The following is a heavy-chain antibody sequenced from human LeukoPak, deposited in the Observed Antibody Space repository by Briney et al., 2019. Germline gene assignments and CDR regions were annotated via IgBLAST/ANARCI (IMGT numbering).Heavy chain of an antibody. Sequence: GGSLRLSCAASGFTFDDYAMHWVRQAPGKGLEWVSGISWNSGSIGYADSVKGRFTISRDNAKNSLYLQMNSLRAEDTALYYCARGGVFGATYSWFDPWGQGTLVTVSS. V-gene: IGHV3-9*01. CDR1: GFTFDDYA. D-gene: IGHD3-3*01. CDR2: ISWNSGSI. J-gene: IGHJ5*02. CDR3: ARGGVFGATYSWFDP.